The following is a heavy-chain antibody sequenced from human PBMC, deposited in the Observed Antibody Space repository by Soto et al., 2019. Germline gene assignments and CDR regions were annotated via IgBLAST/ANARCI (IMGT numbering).Heavy chain of an antibody. CDR1: GYTFTSYG. D-gene: IGHD6-19*01. V-gene: IGHV1-18*04. Sequence: ASVKVSCKASGYTFTSYGISWVRQAPGQGLEWMGWISAYNGNTNYAQKLQGRVTMTTDTSTSTAYMELRSLRSDDTAVYYCATGPGYSSGWGYYYYGMDVWGQGTTVTVSS. CDR3: ATGPGYSSGWGYYYYGMDV. CDR2: ISAYNGNT. J-gene: IGHJ6*02.